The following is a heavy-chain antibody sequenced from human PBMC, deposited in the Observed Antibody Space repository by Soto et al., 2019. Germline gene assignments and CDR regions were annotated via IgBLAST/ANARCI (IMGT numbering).Heavy chain of an antibody. CDR2: INPSGGST. Sequence: QVQLVQSGAEVKKPGASVKVSCKASGYTFTSYYMHWVRQAPGQGLEWMGIINPSGGSTSYAKKLQGRVTMAGDTSTRTVYMELSSLRSEGTAVYYCARLMRYCSSTSCPNWFDPWGQGTLVNVSS. CDR3: ARLMRYCSSTSCPNWFDP. J-gene: IGHJ5*02. CDR1: GYTFTSYY. V-gene: IGHV1-46*01. D-gene: IGHD2-2*01.